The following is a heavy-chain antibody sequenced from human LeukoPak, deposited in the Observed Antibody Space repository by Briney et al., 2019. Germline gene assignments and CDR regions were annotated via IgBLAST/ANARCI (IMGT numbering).Heavy chain of an antibody. CDR2: ISSSSSYI. D-gene: IGHD4-17*01. V-gene: IGHV3-21*01. CDR3: ARVLATAPYYHYYYMDL. Sequence: GGSLRLSCAASGFTFSSYSRNWVRQAPGEGLEWVSSISSSSSYIYYADSVKGRFTISRDNAKNSLYLQMNSLRAEDTAVYYCARVLATAPYYHYYYMDLWGKGTTVTVSS. CDR1: GFTFSSYS. J-gene: IGHJ6*03.